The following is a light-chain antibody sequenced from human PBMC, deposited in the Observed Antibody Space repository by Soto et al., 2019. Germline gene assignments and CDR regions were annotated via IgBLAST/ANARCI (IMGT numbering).Light chain of an antibody. Sequence: EIVMTQSPATLSVSPGERATLSCRASQSVRSNLAWYQQKPGQAPRLLIYDASTRATGIPATFSGSGSGTEFTLTISSLEPEDFAVYYCQQRSNWLTFGGGTKVDIK. J-gene: IGKJ4*01. CDR2: DAS. CDR1: QSVRSN. V-gene: IGKV3-15*01. CDR3: QQRSNWLT.